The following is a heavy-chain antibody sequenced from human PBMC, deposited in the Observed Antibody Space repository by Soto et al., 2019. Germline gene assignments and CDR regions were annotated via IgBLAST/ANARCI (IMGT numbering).Heavy chain of an antibody. CDR1: GGSIRSYY. V-gene: IGHV4-59*01. J-gene: IGHJ4*02. CDR3: ASESLDYYDSSGYAV. CDR2: IYYSGST. D-gene: IGHD3-22*01. Sequence: SETLSLTCTVSGGSIRSYYWSWIRQPPGKGLEWIGYIYYSGSTNYNPSLKSRVTISVDTSKNQFSLKLSSVTAADTAVYYCASESLDYYDSSGYAVWGQGTLVTVSS.